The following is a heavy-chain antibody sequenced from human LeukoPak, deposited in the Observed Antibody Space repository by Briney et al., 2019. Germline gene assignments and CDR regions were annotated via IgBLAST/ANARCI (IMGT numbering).Heavy chain of an antibody. CDR2: INHSGST. CDR3: ARGRRGLSSPFDY. CDR1: GGSFSGYY. V-gene: IGHV4-34*01. D-gene: IGHD5-12*01. J-gene: IGHJ4*02. Sequence: SETLSLTCAVYGGSFSGYYWSWIRQPPGKGLEWIGEINHSGSTNYNPSLKSRVTISVDTSKNQFSLKLSSVAAADTAVYYCARGRRGLSSPFDYWGQGTLVTVSS.